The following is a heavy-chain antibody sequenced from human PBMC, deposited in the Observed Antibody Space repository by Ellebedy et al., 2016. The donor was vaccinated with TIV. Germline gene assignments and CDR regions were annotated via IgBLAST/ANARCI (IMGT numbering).Heavy chain of an antibody. Sequence: SETLSLXCAVYGGSFSGYYWSWIRQPPGKGLEWIGEINHSGSTNYNPPLKSRVTVSVDTSKNQFSLKLSSVTAADTAVYYCARGTAALQPLKHFDSWGQGTLVIVSS. J-gene: IGHJ4*02. D-gene: IGHD6-25*01. CDR2: INHSGST. V-gene: IGHV4-34*01. CDR3: ARGTAALQPLKHFDS. CDR1: GGSFSGYY.